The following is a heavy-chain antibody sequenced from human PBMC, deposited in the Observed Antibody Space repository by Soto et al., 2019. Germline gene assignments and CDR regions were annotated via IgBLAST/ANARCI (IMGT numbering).Heavy chain of an antibody. CDR2: IWYDGSNK. Sequence: LRLSCAASGFTFSSYGMHWVRQAPGKGLEWVAVIWYDGSNKYYADSVKGRFTISRDNSKNTLYLQMNSLRAEDTAVYYCARGGPPNYYDSSGYWSFDYWGQGTLVTVSS. J-gene: IGHJ4*02. V-gene: IGHV3-33*01. CDR1: GFTFSSYG. CDR3: ARGGPPNYYDSSGYWSFDY. D-gene: IGHD3-22*01.